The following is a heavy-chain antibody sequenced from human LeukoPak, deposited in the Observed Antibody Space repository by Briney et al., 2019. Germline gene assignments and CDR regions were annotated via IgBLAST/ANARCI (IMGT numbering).Heavy chain of an antibody. CDR2: ISWNSGSI. CDR3: AKVGYSSSWGYYFDY. J-gene: IGHJ4*02. D-gene: IGHD6-6*01. V-gene: IGHV3-9*01. CDR1: GFSFSSYA. Sequence: GGSLRLSCAASGFSFSSYAMHWVRQAPGKGLEWVSGISWNSGSIGYADSVKGRFTISRDNAKNSLYLQMNSLRAEDTALYYCAKVGYSSSWGYYFDYWGQGTLVTVSS.